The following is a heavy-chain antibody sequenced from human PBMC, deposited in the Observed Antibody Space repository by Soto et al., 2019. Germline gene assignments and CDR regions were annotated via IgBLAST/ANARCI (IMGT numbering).Heavy chain of an antibody. J-gene: IGHJ5*02. CDR1: GVPFSSYA. CDR3: AKVVTATTGLSDP. V-gene: IGHV3-23*01. CDR2: IVGSGGSA. Sequence: RSRGLSCAASGVPFSSYAMSWVRQAPGKGLEWVSAIVGSGGSAYYADSVKGRFTISRDNSKNTLYLQINSLRAEDTAVYYCAKVVTATTGLSDPWGQRTLVTVSS. D-gene: IGHD1-7*01.